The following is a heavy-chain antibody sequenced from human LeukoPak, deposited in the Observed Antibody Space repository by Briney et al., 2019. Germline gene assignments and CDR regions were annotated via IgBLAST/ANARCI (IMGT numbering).Heavy chain of an antibody. CDR2: IIPIFGTA. V-gene: IGHV1-69*05. J-gene: IGHJ3*02. Sequence: ASVKVSCKASGGTFSSYAISWVQQAPGQGLEWMGGIIPIFGTANYAQKFRGRVTITTDESTSTAYMELSSLRSEDTAVYYCARGHGSSTSFRRSDLDAFDIWGQGTMVTVSS. D-gene: IGHD2-2*01. CDR1: GGTFSSYA. CDR3: ARGHGSSTSFRRSDLDAFDI.